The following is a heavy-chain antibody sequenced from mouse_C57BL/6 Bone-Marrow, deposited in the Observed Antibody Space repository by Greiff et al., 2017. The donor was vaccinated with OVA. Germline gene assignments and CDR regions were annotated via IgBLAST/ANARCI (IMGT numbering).Heavy chain of an antibody. D-gene: IGHD2-3*01. V-gene: IGHV1-19*01. CDR1: GYTFTDYY. CDR3: ARWAPGWVLRFAY. Sequence: QLQQSGPVLVKPGASVKMSCKASGYTFTDYYMNWVKQSHGKSLEWIGVINPYNGGTSYNQKFKGKATLTVDKSSSTAYMELNSLTSEDSAVDYCARWAPGWVLRFAYWGQGTLVTVSA. J-gene: IGHJ3*01. CDR2: INPYNGGT.